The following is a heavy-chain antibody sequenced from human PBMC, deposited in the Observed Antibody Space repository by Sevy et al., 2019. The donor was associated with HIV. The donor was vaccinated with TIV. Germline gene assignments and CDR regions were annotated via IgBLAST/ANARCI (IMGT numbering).Heavy chain of an antibody. CDR1: GFTYGTHS. Sequence: GGSLRLSCAASGFTYGTHSMNWVRQAPGKGLEWVSYISGGSRNIYYADSVKGRFTISRDNAKNSLSLQMNSLRVEDTAVYYCARDGRRGYDMDVWGQGTTVTVSS. D-gene: IGHD1-26*01. J-gene: IGHJ6*02. CDR3: ARDGRRGYDMDV. V-gene: IGHV3-48*01. CDR2: ISGGSRNI.